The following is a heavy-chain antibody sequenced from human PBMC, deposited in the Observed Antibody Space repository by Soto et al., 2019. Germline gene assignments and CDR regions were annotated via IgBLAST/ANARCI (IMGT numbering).Heavy chain of an antibody. CDR3: ARTRDDYYDSSGYYDDDAFDI. V-gene: IGHV4-4*02. CDR1: GGSISSSNW. CDR2: IYHSGGT. D-gene: IGHD3-22*01. J-gene: IGHJ3*02. Sequence: SETLSLTCAVSGGSISSSNWWSWVRQPPGKGLEWIGEIYHSGGTNYNPSLKSRVTISVDKSKNQFSLKLSSVTAADTAVYYCARTRDDYYDSSGYYDDDAFDIWGQGTVVTVSS.